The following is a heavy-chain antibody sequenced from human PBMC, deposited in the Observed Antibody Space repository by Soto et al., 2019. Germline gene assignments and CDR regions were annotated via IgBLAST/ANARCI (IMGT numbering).Heavy chain of an antibody. CDR3: AHAGDYDLLTFDH. V-gene: IGHV2-5*02. CDR2: LYWDDDK. CDR1: GFSLCTYHMG. D-gene: IGHD4-17*01. Sequence: QITLKESGPTLVRPAQTLTLTCDFSGFSLCTYHMGVAWIRQPPGKALEWLALLYWDDDKRYSPSLKDRLAISKDTSNNQVVLTITNIDYGDSATYFCAHAGDYDLLTFDHWGPGTLVTVSS. J-gene: IGHJ4*01.